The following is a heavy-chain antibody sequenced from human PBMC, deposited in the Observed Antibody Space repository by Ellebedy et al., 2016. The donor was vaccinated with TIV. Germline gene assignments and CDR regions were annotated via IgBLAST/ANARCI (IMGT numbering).Heavy chain of an antibody. CDR2: IFQSGTT. D-gene: IGHD2-21*02. CDR3: ARVGTSPYSYGMDV. J-gene: IGHJ6*02. Sequence: MPSETLSLTCGVSGVSISSGAFSWTWIRQPPGQGLEWIGYIFQSGTTYYSSSLRTRATISVDRTNNHFSLNLTSATAADTAVYYCARVGTSPYSYGMDVWGQGTTVTVSS. CDR1: GVSISSGAFS. V-gene: IGHV4-30-2*01.